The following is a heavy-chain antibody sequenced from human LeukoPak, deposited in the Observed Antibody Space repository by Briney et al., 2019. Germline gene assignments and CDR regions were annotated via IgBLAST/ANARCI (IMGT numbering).Heavy chain of an antibody. D-gene: IGHD3-16*01. CDR3: VARRGDSDWYFDL. CDR1: GLTFSSHP. J-gene: IGHJ2*01. CDR2: ISSSGLIT. Sequence: GGSLRLSCAASGLTFSSHPMHWVRQAPGKGLEYVLTISSSGLITYYANSVKGRFTVSRDNSKNTVFLQMGSLRAEDMAVYYCVARRGDSDWYFDLWGRGTLVTVSS. V-gene: IGHV3-64*01.